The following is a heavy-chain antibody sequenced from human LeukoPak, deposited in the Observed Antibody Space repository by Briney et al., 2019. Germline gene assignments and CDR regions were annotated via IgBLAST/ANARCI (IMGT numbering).Heavy chain of an antibody. CDR3: AGLSIAAAGYPVYYYYGMDV. CDR2: SYHSGST. CDR1: GGSISSSNW. V-gene: IGHV4-4*02. D-gene: IGHD6-13*01. Sequence: SGTLSLTCAVSGGSISSSNWWSWVRQPPGKGLEWIGESYHSGSTNYNPSLKSRVTISVDKSKNQFSLKLSSVTAADTAVYYCAGLSIAAAGYPVYYYYGMDVWGQGTTVTVSS. J-gene: IGHJ6*02.